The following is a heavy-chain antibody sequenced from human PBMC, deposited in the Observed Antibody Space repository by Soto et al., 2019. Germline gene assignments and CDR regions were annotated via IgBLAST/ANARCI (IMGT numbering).Heavy chain of an antibody. CDR3: AKDTLGYFDY. CDR1: GFKFDDYT. J-gene: IGHJ4*02. CDR2: INWDGSST. D-gene: IGHD7-27*01. V-gene: IGHV3-43*01. Sequence: DVQLVESGGVVVQPGGSLRLSCAASGFKFDDYTMHWVRQAPGKGLEWVSLINWDGSSTYYADSVKGRFTISRDNSKNSLYLQMNSLGTEDTALYYCAKDTLGYFDYWGQGTMVTVSS.